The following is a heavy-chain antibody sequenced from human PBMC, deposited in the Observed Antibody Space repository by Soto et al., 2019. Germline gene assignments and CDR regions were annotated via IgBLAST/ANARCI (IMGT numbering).Heavy chain of an antibody. CDR2: IRSKAYGGTT. J-gene: IGHJ6*02. CDR1: GFTFGDYA. Sequence: SLRLSCTASGFTFGDYAMSWFRQAPGKGLEWVGFIRSKAYGGTTEYAASVKGRFTISRDDSKSIAYLQMNSLKTEDTAVYYCTRDPDIVVVPAAIPYYYYGMDVWGQGTTVTVSS. V-gene: IGHV3-49*03. CDR3: TRDPDIVVVPAAIPYYYYGMDV. D-gene: IGHD2-2*01.